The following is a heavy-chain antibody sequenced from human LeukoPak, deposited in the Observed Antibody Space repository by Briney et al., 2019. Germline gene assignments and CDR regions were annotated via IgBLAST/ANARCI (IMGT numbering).Heavy chain of an antibody. CDR1: GGSINNNNYY. J-gene: IGHJ3*01. CDR2: MHYGGSI. CDR3: ASDHCSGTICYQSYSAFDL. Sequence: KPSETLSLTCTVSGGSINNNNYYWGWIRQPPGKGLEWIGTMHYGGSIYYNPSLKNRVTIFADTSKNQFSLKLTSVTAADTAVYYCASDHCSGTICYQSYSAFDLWGQGTAVTVSS. D-gene: IGHD2-2*01. V-gene: IGHV4-39*01.